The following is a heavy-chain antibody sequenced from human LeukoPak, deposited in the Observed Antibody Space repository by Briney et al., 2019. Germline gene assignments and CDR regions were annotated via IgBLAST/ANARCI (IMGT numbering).Heavy chain of an antibody. Sequence: PSETLSLTCAVYGGSFSGYYWSWIRQPPGKGLEWIGEINHSGSTNYNPSLKSRVTISVDTSKNQFSLKLSSVTAADTAVYYCASTSGFGGYCSGGSCYPFHYYYYGMDVWGQGTTVTVSS. V-gene: IGHV4-34*01. CDR2: INHSGST. D-gene: IGHD2-15*01. J-gene: IGHJ6*02. CDR3: ASTSGFGGYCSGGSCYPFHYYYYGMDV. CDR1: GGSFSGYY.